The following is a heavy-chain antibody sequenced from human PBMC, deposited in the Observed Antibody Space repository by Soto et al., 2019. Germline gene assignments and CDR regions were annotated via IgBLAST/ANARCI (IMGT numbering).Heavy chain of an antibody. V-gene: IGHV3-11*06. CDR1: GLSFSDYS. CDR2: ISRGGGDT. J-gene: IGHJ6*02. CDR3: ATDGSYAQNV. D-gene: IGHD2-2*01. Sequence: GGSLRLSCAASGLSFSDYSMTWIRQAPGKGPEWVARISRGGGDTEYADTVKGRFTISRDNAKNSLYLQMDSMRAEDTAVYYCATDGSYAQNVWGQGTTVTVPS.